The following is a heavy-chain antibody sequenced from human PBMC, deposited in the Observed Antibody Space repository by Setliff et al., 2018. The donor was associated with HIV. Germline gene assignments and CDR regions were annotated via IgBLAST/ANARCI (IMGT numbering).Heavy chain of an antibody. CDR2: IRSKAYGGTT. Sequence: GGSLRLSCKASGFTFSDHTMSWFRQAPGKGLGCIGFIRSKAYGGTTEYAASVKGRFTISRDDSKSIAYLQMNSLKTEDTAVYFCTREKDSSGWYLNWFDPWGQGTLVTVSS. D-gene: IGHD6-19*01. V-gene: IGHV3-49*03. CDR3: TREKDSSGWYLNWFDP. J-gene: IGHJ5*02. CDR1: GFTFSDHT.